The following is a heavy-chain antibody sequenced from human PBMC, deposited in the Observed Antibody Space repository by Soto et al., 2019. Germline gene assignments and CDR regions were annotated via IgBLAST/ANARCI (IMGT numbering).Heavy chain of an antibody. CDR2: IKQDGSAK. CDR1: GFTFSSYW. V-gene: IGHV3-7*01. CDR3: ARGRGMVRGVIIGVEGDY. Sequence: GGSLRLSCAASGFTFSSYWMSWVRQAPGKGLEWVANIKQDGSAKYYVDSVKGRFTNSRDNAKNALYMQMNSLRAEDTAVYYCARGRGMVRGVIIGVEGDYWGQGTLVTVSS. D-gene: IGHD3-10*01. J-gene: IGHJ4*02.